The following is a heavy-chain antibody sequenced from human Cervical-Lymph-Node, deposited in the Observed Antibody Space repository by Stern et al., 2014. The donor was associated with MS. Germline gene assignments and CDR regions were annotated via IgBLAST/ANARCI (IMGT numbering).Heavy chain of an antibody. Sequence: QVQLGQSGAEVKKPGSSVKVSCKASGGTFSSYAISWVRQAPGQGLEWMGGITPLFGTANYAKKFQGRVTITADESTSTAYMELSSLRSEDTAVYYCARGELKEGLVRGMDVWGQGTTVTVSS. D-gene: IGHD1-26*01. CDR3: ARGELKEGLVRGMDV. CDR1: GGTFSSYA. CDR2: ITPLFGTA. V-gene: IGHV1-69*01. J-gene: IGHJ6*02.